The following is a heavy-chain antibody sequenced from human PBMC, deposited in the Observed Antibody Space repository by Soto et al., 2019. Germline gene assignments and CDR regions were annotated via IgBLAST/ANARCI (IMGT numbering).Heavy chain of an antibody. CDR1: GGSFSGYY. CDR2: INHSGST. CDR3: ARRSSRSLGSMFEP. J-gene: IGHJ5*02. V-gene: IGHV4-34*01. D-gene: IGHD6-6*01. Sequence: PSETLSLTCAVYGGSFSGYYWSLIRQPPGKGLEWIGEINHSGSTNYNPSLKSRVTISVDTSKNQFSLKLSSVNPTDTAVYYCARRSSRSLGSMFEPWGPGILVTVSS.